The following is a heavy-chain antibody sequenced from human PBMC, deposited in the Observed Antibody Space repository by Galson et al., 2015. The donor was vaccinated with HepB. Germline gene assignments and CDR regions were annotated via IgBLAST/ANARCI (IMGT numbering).Heavy chain of an antibody. Sequence: LSLTCAVYGGSFSGYYWSWIRQPPGKGLEWIGEINHSGSTNYNPSLKSRVTISADTSNNQFSLKLSSVTAADTAVYHCARVGLAAAESRRKAPERQNAFDIWGQGTMVTVSS. V-gene: IGHV4-34*01. J-gene: IGHJ3*02. CDR2: INHSGST. CDR3: ARVGLAAAESRRKAPERQNAFDI. D-gene: IGHD6-13*01. CDR1: GGSFSGYY.